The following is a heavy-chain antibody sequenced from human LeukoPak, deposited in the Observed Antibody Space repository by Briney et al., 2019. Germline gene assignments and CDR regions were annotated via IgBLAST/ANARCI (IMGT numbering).Heavy chain of an antibody. V-gene: IGHV3-33*06. CDR3: AKNVPIYGSGSSVLDY. CDR2: IWYDGSNK. CDR1: GFTFSSYG. Sequence: GRSLRPSCAASGFTFSSYGMHWVRQAPGKGLEWVAVIWYDGSNKYYADSVKGRFTISRDNSKNTLYLQMNSLRPEDTAVYYGAKNVPIYGSGSSVLDYWGQGTLVTVSS. D-gene: IGHD3-10*01. J-gene: IGHJ4*02.